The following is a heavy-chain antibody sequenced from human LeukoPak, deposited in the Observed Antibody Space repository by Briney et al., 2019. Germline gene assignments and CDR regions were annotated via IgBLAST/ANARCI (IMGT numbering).Heavy chain of an antibody. V-gene: IGHV4-59*11. Sequence: SETLSLTCTVSGVSISSHYWSWVRQPPGKGLEWIGYIYYSGSTNYNPSLKSRVTISVDTSKDQFSLKLSSVTAADTAVYYCARVCTIFGVVISAFDIWGQGTMVTVSS. D-gene: IGHD3-3*01. J-gene: IGHJ3*02. CDR1: GVSISSHY. CDR3: ARVCTIFGVVISAFDI. CDR2: IYYSGST.